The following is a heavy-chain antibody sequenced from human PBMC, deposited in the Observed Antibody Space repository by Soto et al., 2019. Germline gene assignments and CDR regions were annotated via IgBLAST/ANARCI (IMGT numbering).Heavy chain of an antibody. J-gene: IGHJ4*02. D-gene: IGHD4-17*01. CDR2: VSAYNGDT. V-gene: IGHV1-18*01. Sequence: QVQMVQSASEVKEPGASVKVSCKTSGYSFTTHGISWVRQAPGQGLEWMGWVSAYNGDTNYAPGLHDRVTMTTVTSARTAYMELRSLTSDDTAVYYCARDLLTTVTHRDFDYWGQGTLVTVSS. CDR1: GYSFTTHG. CDR3: ARDLLTTVTHRDFDY.